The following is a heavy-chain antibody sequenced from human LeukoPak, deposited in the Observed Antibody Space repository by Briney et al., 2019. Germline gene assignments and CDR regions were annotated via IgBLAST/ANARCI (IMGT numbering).Heavy chain of an antibody. D-gene: IGHD6-13*01. CDR2: IKQDGSEK. V-gene: IGHV3-7*01. J-gene: IGHJ6*03. CDR3: ASALPRIAAAAPSIYYYYMDV. Sequence: GGSLRLSCAASGFTFSSYWMSWVRQAPGKELEWVANIKQDGSEKYYVDSVKGRFTISRDNAKNSLYLQMNSLRAEDTAVYYCASALPRIAAAAPSIYYYYMDVWGKGTTVTVSS. CDR1: GFTFSSYW.